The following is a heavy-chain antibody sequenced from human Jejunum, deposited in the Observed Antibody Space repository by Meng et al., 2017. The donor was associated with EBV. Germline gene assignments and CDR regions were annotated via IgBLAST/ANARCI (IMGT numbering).Heavy chain of an antibody. Sequence: HLVQCGAEVKEPGASVKVSCKASGYTFTSYDINWVRQATGQGPEWMGWMSPNSGNTGYAQKFQGSVTMTSDTSISTAYMELSSLRSEDTAVYYCARGVAAGFDYWGQGTLVTVSS. CDR3: ARGVAAGFDY. V-gene: IGHV1-8*02. D-gene: IGHD6-13*01. J-gene: IGHJ4*02. CDR1: GYTFTSYD. CDR2: MSPNSGNT.